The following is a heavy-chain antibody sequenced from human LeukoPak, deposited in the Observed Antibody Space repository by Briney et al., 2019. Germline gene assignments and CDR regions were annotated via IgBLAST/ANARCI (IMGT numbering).Heavy chain of an antibody. V-gene: IGHV4-34*01. CDR2: INHSGST. CDR1: GGSFSGYY. CDR3: ARGRGSSGYSLDY. Sequence: PSETLSLTCAVYGGSFSGYYWSWIRQPPGKGPEWIGEINHSGSTNYNPSLKSRVTISVDTSKNQFSLKLSSVTAADTAVYYCARGRGSSGYSLDYWGQGTLVTVSS. J-gene: IGHJ4*02. D-gene: IGHD3-22*01.